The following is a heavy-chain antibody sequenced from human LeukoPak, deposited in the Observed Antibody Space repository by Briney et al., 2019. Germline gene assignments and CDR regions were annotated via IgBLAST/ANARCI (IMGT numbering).Heavy chain of an antibody. CDR1: GYTFTGYY. J-gene: IGHJ3*02. V-gene: IGHV1-2*02. CDR3: ARPRGGYDFWSGYPSLFDI. D-gene: IGHD3-3*01. CDR2: INPNSGGT. Sequence: ASVKVSCKASGYTFTGYYMHWVRQAPGQVLEWMGWINPNSGGTNYAQKFQGRVTMTRDTSISTAYMELSGLRSDDTAVYYCARPRGGYDFWSGYPSLFDIWGQGTMVTVSS.